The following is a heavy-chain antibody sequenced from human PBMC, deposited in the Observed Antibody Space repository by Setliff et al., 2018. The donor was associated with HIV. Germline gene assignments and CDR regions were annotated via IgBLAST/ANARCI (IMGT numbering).Heavy chain of an antibody. CDR1: GFSLSTTGMC. CDR2: IDWDDDK. D-gene: IGHD6-19*01. J-gene: IGHJ4*02. Sequence: SGPTLVNPTQTLTLTCTFSGFSLSTTGMCATWIRQPPGKALEWLARIDWDDDKYYSTSLKTRLTISKDTSKNQVVLTMTNMDPVDTATYYCARYSGYSSGWYIDYWGQGTLVTVSS. V-gene: IGHV2-70*11. CDR3: ARYSGYSSGWYIDY.